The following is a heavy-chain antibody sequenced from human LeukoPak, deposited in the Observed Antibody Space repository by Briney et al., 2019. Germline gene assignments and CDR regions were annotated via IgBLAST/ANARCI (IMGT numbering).Heavy chain of an antibody. CDR3: ARRGVVVVPAGNWFDP. J-gene: IGHJ5*02. Sequence: SETLSLTCTVSGGSISSYYWSWIRQPPGKGLEWIGYIYYSGSTNYNPSLKSRVTISVDTSKNQFSLKLSSVTAADTAVYYCARRGVVVVPAGNWFDPWGQGTLVTVSS. V-gene: IGHV4-59*12. CDR2: IYYSGST. D-gene: IGHD2-2*01. CDR1: GGSISSYY.